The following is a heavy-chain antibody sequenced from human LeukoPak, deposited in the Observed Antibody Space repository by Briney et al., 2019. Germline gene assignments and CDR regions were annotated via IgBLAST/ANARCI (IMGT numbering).Heavy chain of an antibody. Sequence: PGGSLRLSCAASGFTFSSHWMHWVRQAPGKGLVWVSRIKTDRSSTSYADSVRGRFTISRDNAKNTLYLQMNSLRAEDTAVYYCARDEVGATPFDYWGQRTLVTVSS. CDR2: IKTDRSST. CDR3: ARDEVGATPFDY. J-gene: IGHJ4*02. D-gene: IGHD1-26*01. CDR1: GFTFSSHW. V-gene: IGHV3-74*01.